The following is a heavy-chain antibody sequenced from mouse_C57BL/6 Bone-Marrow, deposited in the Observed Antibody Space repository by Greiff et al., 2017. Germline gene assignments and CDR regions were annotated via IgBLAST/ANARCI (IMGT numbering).Heavy chain of an antibody. J-gene: IGHJ3*01. Sequence: QVQLQQPGAELVMPGASVKLSCKASGYTFTSYWMHWVKQRPGQGLEWIGEIDPSDSYTNYNQKFKGKSTLTVDKSSSTAYMQLSSLTSEDSAFYYCARGGYGNPFAYWGQGTLVTVSA. V-gene: IGHV1-69*01. D-gene: IGHD2-1*01. CDR3: ARGGYGNPFAY. CDR1: GYTFTSYW. CDR2: IDPSDSYT.